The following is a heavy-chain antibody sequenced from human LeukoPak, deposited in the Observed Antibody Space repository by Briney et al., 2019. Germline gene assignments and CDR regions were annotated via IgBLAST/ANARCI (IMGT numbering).Heavy chain of an antibody. CDR2: IYYIGST. CDR1: GDSVSRSSYY. D-gene: IGHD3-22*01. V-gene: IGHV4-61*01. J-gene: IGHJ4*02. Sequence: SETLSLTCTVSGDSVSRSSYYWTWVRQPPGKGLEWIGYIYYIGSTNYNPSLRSRLTMSVDTSKNQFSLRLSSVIAADTAVYYCARYYDSTGSFDYWGQGTLVTVSS. CDR3: ARYYDSTGSFDY.